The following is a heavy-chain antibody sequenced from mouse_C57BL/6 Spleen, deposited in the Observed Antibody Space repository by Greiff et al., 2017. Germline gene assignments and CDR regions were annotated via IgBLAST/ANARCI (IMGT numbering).Heavy chain of an antibody. CDR2: ISGGGGNT. D-gene: IGHD1-1*01. J-gene: IGHJ1*03. CDR3: ARPYYGSSPWYFDV. Sequence: EVQGVESGGGLVKPGGSLKLSCAASGFTFSSYTMSWVRQTPEKRLEWVATISGGGGNTYYPDSVKGRFTISRDNAKNTLYLQMSSLRSEDTALYYCARPYYGSSPWYFDVWGTGTTVTVSS. V-gene: IGHV5-9*01. CDR1: GFTFSSYT.